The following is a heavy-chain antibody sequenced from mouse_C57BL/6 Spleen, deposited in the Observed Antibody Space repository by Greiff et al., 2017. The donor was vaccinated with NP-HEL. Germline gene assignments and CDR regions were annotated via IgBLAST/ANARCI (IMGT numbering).Heavy chain of an antibody. CDR3: ARQGSTVVATKAWFAY. CDR2: ISSGGSYT. J-gene: IGHJ3*01. Sequence: DVMLVESGGDLVKPGGSLKLSCAASGFTFSSYGMSWVRQTPDKRLEWVATISSGGSYTYYPDSVKGRFTISRDNAKNTLYLQMSSLKSEDTAMYYCARQGSTVVATKAWFAYWGQGTLVTVSA. D-gene: IGHD1-1*01. V-gene: IGHV5-6*02. CDR1: GFTFSSYG.